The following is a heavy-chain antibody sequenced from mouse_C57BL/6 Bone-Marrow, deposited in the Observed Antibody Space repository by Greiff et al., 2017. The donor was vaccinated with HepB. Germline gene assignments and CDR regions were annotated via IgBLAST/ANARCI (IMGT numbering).Heavy chain of an antibody. CDR2: ISSGSSTI. D-gene: IGHD1-1*01. J-gene: IGHJ4*01. CDR1: GFTFSDYG. Sequence: EVKLVESGGGLVKPGGSLKLSCAASGFTFSDYGMHWVRQAPEKGLEWVAYISSGSSTIYYADTVKGRFTISRDNAKNTLFLQMTSLRSEDTAMYYCARTVVGKYYAMDYWGQGTSVTVSS. V-gene: IGHV5-17*01. CDR3: ARTVVGKYYAMDY.